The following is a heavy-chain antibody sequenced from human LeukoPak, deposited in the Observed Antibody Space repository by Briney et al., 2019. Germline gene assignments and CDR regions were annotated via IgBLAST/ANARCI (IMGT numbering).Heavy chain of an antibody. D-gene: IGHD5-18*01. CDR2: IYYTGDT. CDR1: GGSISSSSSYY. V-gene: IGHV4-39*01. CDR3: ARLRGYTYGNPGY. J-gene: IGHJ4*02. Sequence: SETLSLTCTVSGGSISSSSSYYWGWIRQPPGKGLEWIGSIYYTGDTYYNSSLKSPVTISVDTSKNQFALNLTSVTAADTALYYCARLRGYTYGNPGYWGQGSLVTVSS.